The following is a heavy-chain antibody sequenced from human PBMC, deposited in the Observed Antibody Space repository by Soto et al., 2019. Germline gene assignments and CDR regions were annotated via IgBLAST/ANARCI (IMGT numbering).Heavy chain of an antibody. V-gene: IGHV1-69*01. CDR3: ARDGGRHSGGIDY. CDR2: IIPIFGTA. CDR1: GGTFSSYS. Sequence: QVQLVQSGAEVKKPGSSVKVSCKASGGTFSSYSINWVRQAPGQGLEWMGEIIPIFGTANYAQKFQGRVTITADETTSQAYMELSNLRSEDTDVYYCARDGGRHSGGIDYWGQGTLVTVSS. D-gene: IGHD1-26*01. J-gene: IGHJ4*02.